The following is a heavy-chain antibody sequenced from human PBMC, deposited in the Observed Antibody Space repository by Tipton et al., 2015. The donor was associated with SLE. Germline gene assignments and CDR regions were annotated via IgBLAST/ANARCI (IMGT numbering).Heavy chain of an antibody. CDR3: ARDPIVRGNYVEGEDWFDP. CDR2: ISAYNGNT. D-gene: IGHD1-7*01. V-gene: IGHV1-18*01. CDR1: GYTFTSYG. Sequence: QVQLVQSGHEVKKPGASVKVSCKASGYTFTSYGISWVQQAPGQGLEWMGWISAYNGNTNYAQKLQGRVTMTTDTSTSTAYMELRSLRSDDTAVYYCARDPIVRGNYVEGEDWFDPWGQGTLVTVSS. J-gene: IGHJ5*02.